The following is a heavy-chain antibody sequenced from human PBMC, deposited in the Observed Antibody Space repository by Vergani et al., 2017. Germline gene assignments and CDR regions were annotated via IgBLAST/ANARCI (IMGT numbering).Heavy chain of an antibody. CDR2: ISYDGSNK. CDR1: GFTFDDYA. D-gene: IGHD2-15*01. Sequence: VQLVESGGGLVQPGRSLRLSCAASGFTFDDYAMHWVRQAPGKGLEWVAVISYDGSNKYYADSVKGRFTISRDNSKNTLYLQMNSLRAEDTAVYYCARGGYCSGGSCLDIWGQGTMVTVSS. CDR3: ARGGYCSGGSCLDI. V-gene: IGHV3-30-3*01. J-gene: IGHJ3*02.